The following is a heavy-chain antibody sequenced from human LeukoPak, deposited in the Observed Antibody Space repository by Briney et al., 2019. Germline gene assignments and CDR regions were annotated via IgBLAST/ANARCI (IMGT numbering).Heavy chain of an antibody. CDR2: IYHSGST. CDR1: GYSISSGYY. Sequence: SETLSLTCTVSGYSISSGYYWGWIRQPPGKGLEWIGSIYHSGSTYYNPSLKSRVTISVDTSKNQFSLKLSSVTAADTAVYYCARDGYSGSYSVLGWFDPWGQGTLVTVSS. J-gene: IGHJ5*02. V-gene: IGHV4-38-2*02. CDR3: ARDGYSGSYSVLGWFDP. D-gene: IGHD1-26*01.